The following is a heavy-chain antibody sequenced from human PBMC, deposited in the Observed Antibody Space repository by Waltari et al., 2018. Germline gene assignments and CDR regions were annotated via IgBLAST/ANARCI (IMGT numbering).Heavy chain of an antibody. J-gene: IGHJ4*02. CDR2: ISSSSSTI. Sequence: EVQLVESGGGLVQPGGSLRLSCAASGFTFSSYSMNWVRQAPGKGLEWVSYISSSSSTIYYADSVKGRFTISRDNAKNSLYLQMNSLRAEDTAVYYCARAYDFWSGHWAPRLDYWGQGTLVTVSS. D-gene: IGHD3-3*01. CDR3: ARAYDFWSGHWAPRLDY. CDR1: GFTFSSYS. V-gene: IGHV3-48*04.